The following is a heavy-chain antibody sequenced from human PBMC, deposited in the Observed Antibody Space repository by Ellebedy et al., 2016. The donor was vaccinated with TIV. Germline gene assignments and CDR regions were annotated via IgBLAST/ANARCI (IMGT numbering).Heavy chain of an antibody. D-gene: IGHD3-10*01. J-gene: IGHJ4*02. CDR1: GGSISSYY. CDR3: ARGTGMYYYIMGKGYYFDY. CDR2: IYYSGST. V-gene: IGHV4-59*12. Sequence: SETLSLTXTVSGGSISSYYWSWIRQPPGKGLEWIGYIYYSGSTNYNASLKSRVTISVDTSKNQFSLKLSSVTAADTAVYYCARGTGMYYYIMGKGYYFDYWGQGTLVTVSS.